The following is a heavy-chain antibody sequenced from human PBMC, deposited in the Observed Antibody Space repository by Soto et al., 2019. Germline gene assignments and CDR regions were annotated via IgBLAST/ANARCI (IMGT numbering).Heavy chain of an antibody. V-gene: IGHV4-59*01. CDR3: ASGGLGPYWYFDL. Sequence: SETLSLTCTVSGGSISSYYWSWIRQPPGKGLEWIGYIYYSGSTNYNPSLKSRVTISVDTSKNQFSLKLSSVTAADTAVYYCASGGLGPYWYFDLWGRGTLVTVSS. CDR1: GGSISSYY. CDR2: IYYSGST. D-gene: IGHD7-27*01. J-gene: IGHJ2*01.